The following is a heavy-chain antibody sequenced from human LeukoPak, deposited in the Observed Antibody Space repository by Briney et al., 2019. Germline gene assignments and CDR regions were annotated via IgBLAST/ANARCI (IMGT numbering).Heavy chain of an antibody. D-gene: IGHD7-27*01. CDR1: GFTFSGFW. CDR3: ARDWHWGSDY. V-gene: IGHV3-7*05. J-gene: IGHJ4*02. CDR2: IRQDGSDK. Sequence: GGSLRLSCAASGFTFSGFWMTWVRQASGKGLEWVANIRQDGSDKNCVDSVKGRFTISRDNAKNSLYLQMNNLRVEDTAVYYCARDWHWGSDYWGQGTLVTVPS.